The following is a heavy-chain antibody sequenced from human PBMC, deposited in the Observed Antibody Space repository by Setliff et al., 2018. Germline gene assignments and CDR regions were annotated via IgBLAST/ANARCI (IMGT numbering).Heavy chain of an antibody. J-gene: IGHJ1*01. V-gene: IGHV4-34*01. CDR2: INHSGST. CDR1: GGSFSDYY. CDR3: ARVDFTMIQGVLGL. Sequence: SETLSLTCTVYGGSFSDYYWGWIRQPPGKGLEWIAEINHSGSTNYNPSLQSRVTISVDMSKNQFSMKLTSVTAADTAVYYCARVDFTMIQGVLGLWGQGTLVTVSS. D-gene: IGHD3-10*01.